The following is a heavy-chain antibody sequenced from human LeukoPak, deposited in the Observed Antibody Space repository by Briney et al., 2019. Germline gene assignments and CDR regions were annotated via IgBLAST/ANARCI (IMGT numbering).Heavy chain of an antibody. CDR3: AREGLRFWFDP. Sequence: GGSLRLSCEASGFTFSSYSMNWVRQAPGKGLEWVSSISSSSSYIYYADSVKGRFTISRDKAKNSLYLQMNSLRAEDTAVYYCAREGLRFWFDPWGQGTLVTVSS. CDR1: GFTFSSYS. V-gene: IGHV3-21*01. J-gene: IGHJ5*02. D-gene: IGHD5-12*01. CDR2: ISSSSSYI.